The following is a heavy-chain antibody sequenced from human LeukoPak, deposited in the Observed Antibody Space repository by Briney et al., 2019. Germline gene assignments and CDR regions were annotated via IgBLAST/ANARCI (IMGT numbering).Heavy chain of an antibody. V-gene: IGHV3-74*01. CDR3: ARGQVGSSSLGFDY. J-gene: IGHJ4*02. CDR2: INTDGSST. D-gene: IGHD6-6*01. Sequence: GGSLRLSCAASGFTFSSYWMHWVRQAPGKRLVWVSRINTDGSSTSYADSVKGRFTISRDNAKNTLYLQMNSLRAEDTAVYYCARGQVGSSSLGFDYWGQGTLVTVSS. CDR1: GFTFSSYW.